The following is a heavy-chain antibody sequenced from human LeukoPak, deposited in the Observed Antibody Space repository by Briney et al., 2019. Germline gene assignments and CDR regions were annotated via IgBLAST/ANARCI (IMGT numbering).Heavy chain of an antibody. CDR3: AREGCGNTSCYMVYYYYYMDV. Sequence: PGGSLRLSCAASGFTFSSYAMHWVRQAPGKGLEYVSAISSNGGSTYYANSVKGRFTTSRDNSKNTLYLQMGSLRAEDMAIYYCAREGCGNTSCYMVYYYYYMDVWGKGTTVTVSS. D-gene: IGHD2-2*02. J-gene: IGHJ6*03. CDR2: ISSNGGST. V-gene: IGHV3-64*01. CDR1: GFTFSSYA.